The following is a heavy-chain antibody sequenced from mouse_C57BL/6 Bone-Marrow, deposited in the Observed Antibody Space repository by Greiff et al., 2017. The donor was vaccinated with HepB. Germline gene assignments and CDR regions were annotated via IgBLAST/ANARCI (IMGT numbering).Heavy chain of an antibody. V-gene: IGHV1-74*01. CDR2: IHPSDSDT. D-gene: IGHD4-1*01. CDR3: AIKLGRGDFDY. Sequence: QVQLKQPGAELVKPGASVKVSCKASGYTFTSYWMHWVKQRPGQGLEWIGRIHPSDSDTNYNQKFKGKATLTVDKSSSTAYMQLSSLTSEDSAVYYCAIKLGRGDFDYWGQGTTLTVSS. J-gene: IGHJ2*01. CDR1: GYTFTSYW.